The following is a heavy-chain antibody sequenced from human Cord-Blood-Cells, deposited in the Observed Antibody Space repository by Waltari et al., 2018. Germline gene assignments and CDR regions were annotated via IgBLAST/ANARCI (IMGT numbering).Heavy chain of an antibody. Sequence: QVQLVQSGAEVKKPGSSVKVSCKASGGTFSSYAISWVRQAPGQGLEWMGRIIPILGIANYAQKVQGRVTITADKSTSTAYIELSSLRSEDTAVYYCAREGGYTMTYYYYYMDVWGKGTTVTVSS. J-gene: IGHJ6*03. CDR1: GGTFSSYA. D-gene: IGHD3-10*01. V-gene: IGHV1-69*09. CDR2: IIPILGIA. CDR3: AREGGYTMTYYYYYMDV.